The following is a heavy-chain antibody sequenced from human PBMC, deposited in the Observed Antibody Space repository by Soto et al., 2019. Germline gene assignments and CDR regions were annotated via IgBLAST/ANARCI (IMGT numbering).Heavy chain of an antibody. CDR1: GFTFDDYA. Sequence: PGGSLRLSCAASGFTFDDYAMHWVRQAPGKGLEWVSGISWNSGSIGYADSVKGRFTISRDNAKNSLYLQMNSLRAEDTALYYCEKDNYSSGWYGWFDPWGQGTLVTVSS. V-gene: IGHV3-9*01. CDR3: EKDNYSSGWYGWFDP. CDR2: ISWNSGSI. D-gene: IGHD6-19*01. J-gene: IGHJ5*02.